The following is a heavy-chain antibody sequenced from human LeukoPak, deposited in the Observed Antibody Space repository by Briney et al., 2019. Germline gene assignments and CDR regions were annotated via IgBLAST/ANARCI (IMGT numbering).Heavy chain of an antibody. CDR3: LSCTSCPKFDY. J-gene: IGHJ4*02. D-gene: IGHD2-2*01. Sequence: GGSLRLSCAASGFTFSDYYMSWIRQAPGKGLEWVSYISSSGSTKYYADSVKGRFTISRDNAKNSLYLQMNSLRAEDTAVYYCLSCTSCPKFDYWGQGTLVTVSS. CDR1: GFTFSDYY. CDR2: ISSSGSTK. V-gene: IGHV3-11*04.